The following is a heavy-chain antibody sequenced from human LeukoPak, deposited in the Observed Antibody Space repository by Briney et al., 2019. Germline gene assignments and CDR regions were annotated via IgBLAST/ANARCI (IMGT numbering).Heavy chain of an antibody. CDR1: GFTFSNAW. CDR2: IKSKTDGGTT. V-gene: IGHV3-15*01. D-gene: IGHD1-26*01. Sequence: GGSLRLSCAASGFTFSNAWMSWVRQAPGKGLEWVGRIKSKTDGGTTDYAAPVKGRFTISRDDSKNTLYLQMNSLKTEDTAVYYCTTDSDHRSIVPSDYWGQGTLVTVSS. CDR3: TTDSDHRSIVPSDY. J-gene: IGHJ4*02.